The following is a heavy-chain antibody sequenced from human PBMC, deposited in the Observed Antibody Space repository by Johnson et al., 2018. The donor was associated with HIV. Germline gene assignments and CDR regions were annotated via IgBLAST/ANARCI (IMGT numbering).Heavy chain of an antibody. V-gene: IGHV3-30*02. CDR3: AKARGYDPYDAFDI. Sequence: QVQLVESGGGVVQPGRSLRLSCAASGFTFSSYGMHWVRQAPGKGLEWVAFIRYDGSNKYYADSVKGRFTISRDNSKNTLYLQMNSLRAEDTAVYYCAKARGYDPYDAFDIWGQGTMVTVSS. CDR1: GFTFSSYG. D-gene: IGHD5-12*01. J-gene: IGHJ3*02. CDR2: IRYDGSNK.